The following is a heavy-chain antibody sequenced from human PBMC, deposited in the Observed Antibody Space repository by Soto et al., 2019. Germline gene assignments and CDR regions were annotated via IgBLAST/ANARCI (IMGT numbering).Heavy chain of an antibody. CDR3: ARVGGPRAYYYYGMGV. CDR2: IYYSGST. Sequence: PSETLSLTCTVSGGSISSGDYYWSWIRQPPGKGLEWIGYIYYSGSTYYNPSLKSRVTVSVDTSKNQFSLKLSSVTAADTAVYYCARVGGPRAYYYYGMGVWGQGTTVTVSS. CDR1: GGSISSGDYY. V-gene: IGHV4-30-4*01. J-gene: IGHJ6*02.